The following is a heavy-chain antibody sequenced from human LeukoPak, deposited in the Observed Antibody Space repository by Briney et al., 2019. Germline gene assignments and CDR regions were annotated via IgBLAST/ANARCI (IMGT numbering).Heavy chain of an antibody. CDR3: AKDGSSMVFDY. V-gene: IGHV3-30*02. CDR2: VRYDGGYK. Sequence: PGGSLRLSCAASGFTFSSYGMHWVRQAPGKGLEWVAFVRYDGGYKSYEDSVKGRFTISRDNSKNTLYIQMNSLRAEDTALYYCAKDGSSMVFDYWGQGTLVTVTS. CDR1: GFTFSSYG. J-gene: IGHJ4*02. D-gene: IGHD3-10*01.